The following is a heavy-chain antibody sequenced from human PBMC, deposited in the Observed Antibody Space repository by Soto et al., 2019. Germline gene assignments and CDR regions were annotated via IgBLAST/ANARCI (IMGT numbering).Heavy chain of an antibody. J-gene: IGHJ6*02. V-gene: IGHV1-69*01. D-gene: IGHD1-26*01. Sequence: QVQLVQSGAEVKKPGSSVKVSCKASGGTFSSYAISWVRQAPGQGLEWMGGIIPIFGTANYAQKFQGRVTITADESTSTAYMELSSLRSEDTAVYYCATGWSGSYHPGYYGMDVWGQGTTVTVSS. CDR2: IIPIFGTA. CDR1: GGTFSSYA. CDR3: ATGWSGSYHPGYYGMDV.